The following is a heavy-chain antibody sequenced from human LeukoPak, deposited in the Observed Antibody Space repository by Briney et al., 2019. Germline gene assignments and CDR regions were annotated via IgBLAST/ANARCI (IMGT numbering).Heavy chain of an antibody. CDR1: GGSISSSSYY. CDR2: IFYSGST. D-gene: IGHD3-22*01. J-gene: IGHJ5*02. CDR3: AGRAYYYDSSGYSTKGGWFDP. V-gene: IGHV4-31*03. Sequence: KPSETLSLTCTVSGGSISSSSYYWGWIRQHPGVGLEWIGYIFYSGSTYYNPSLKSRVTISVDTSKNQFSLKLSSVTAADTALYYCAGRAYYYDSSGYSTKGGWFDPWGQGTLVTVSS.